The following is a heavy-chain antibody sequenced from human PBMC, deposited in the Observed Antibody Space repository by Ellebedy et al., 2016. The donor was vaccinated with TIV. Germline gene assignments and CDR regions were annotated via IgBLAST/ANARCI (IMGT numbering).Heavy chain of an antibody. D-gene: IGHD3-10*01. J-gene: IGHJ3*02. Sequence: GESLKISCAASGFTFSSYAMHWVRQAPGKGLEWVAVISYDGSNKYYADSVKGRFTISRDNSKNTLYLQMNSLRAEDTAVYYCARGSNVLWFGELLYRPDDAFDIWGQGTMVTVSS. CDR3: ARGSNVLWFGELLYRPDDAFDI. CDR1: GFTFSSYA. V-gene: IGHV3-30-3*01. CDR2: ISYDGSNK.